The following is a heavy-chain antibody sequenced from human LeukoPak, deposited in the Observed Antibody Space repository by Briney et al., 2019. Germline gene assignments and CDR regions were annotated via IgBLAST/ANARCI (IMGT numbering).Heavy chain of an antibody. CDR3: ARITVDSSGWYHFDF. CDR2: INSGSSTI. Sequence: PGGSLRLSCAGSGFTFSSYSMNWVRQPPGKGLEWVSYINSGSSTIYYADSVKGRFTISRDNAKNSVSLQMNSLRAEDTAVYFCARITVDSSGWYHFDFWGQGTLVTVSS. J-gene: IGHJ4*02. D-gene: IGHD6-19*01. V-gene: IGHV3-48*04. CDR1: GFTFSSYS.